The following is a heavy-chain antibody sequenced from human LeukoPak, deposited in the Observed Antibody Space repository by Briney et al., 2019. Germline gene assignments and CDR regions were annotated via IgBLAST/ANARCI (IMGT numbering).Heavy chain of an antibody. CDR1: GFTFRNYW. CDR2: INQDGSAK. V-gene: IGHV3-7*01. CDR3: ARDVSYGLLDS. J-gene: IGHJ4*02. Sequence: GGSQRLSCVGSGFTFRNYWMSWVRQAPGKGLEWVANINQDGSAKYFADSVKGRFTISRDNAKNSVYLQVNSLRVEDMAVYYWARDVSYGLLDSWGQGTLVTVSS. D-gene: IGHD3-16*01.